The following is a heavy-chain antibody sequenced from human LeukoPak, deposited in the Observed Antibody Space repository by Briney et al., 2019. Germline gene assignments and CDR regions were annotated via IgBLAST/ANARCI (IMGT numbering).Heavy chain of an antibody. V-gene: IGHV3-7*01. Sequence: PGGSLRLSCAASGFSFSSFWMTWVRQAQGKGLEWVANIKYDGSEKDYVDSVKGRFTISRDNAKNSLYLQMNSLRAEDTAIYYCARDIEPPGLFFDYWGQGTLVTVSS. CDR1: GFSFSSFW. D-gene: IGHD1-14*01. CDR3: ARDIEPPGLFFDY. J-gene: IGHJ4*02. CDR2: IKYDGSEK.